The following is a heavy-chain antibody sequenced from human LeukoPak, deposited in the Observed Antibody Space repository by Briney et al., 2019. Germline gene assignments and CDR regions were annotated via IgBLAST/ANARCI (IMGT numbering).Heavy chain of an antibody. CDR2: ISYDGSNK. CDR1: GFTFSDYA. V-gene: IGHV3-30*04. CDR3: ASNVVGATPWVYYYYMDV. Sequence: GGSLRLSCAASGFTFSDYAIHWVRQAPGKGLEWVAVISYDGSNKYYADSVKGRFTIFRDNSKNTLYLQMNSLRAEDAAVYYCASNVVGATPWVYYYYMDVWGKGTTVTVSS. D-gene: IGHD1-26*01. J-gene: IGHJ6*03.